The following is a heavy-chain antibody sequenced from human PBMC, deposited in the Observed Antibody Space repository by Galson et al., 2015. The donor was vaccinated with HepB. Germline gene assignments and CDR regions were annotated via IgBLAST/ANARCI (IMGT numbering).Heavy chain of an antibody. J-gene: IGHJ4*02. D-gene: IGHD5-12*01. CDR3: AKGAATRH. CDR2: ISGSGDNT. Sequence: SLRLSCAASGFTFNIFAMSWVRQAPGRGLEWVSGISGSGDNTFYADSVKGRFTMSRDNSKNKMYLQMNSLRPDDTAVYYCAKGAATRHWGQGALVTVSS. V-gene: IGHV3-23*01. CDR1: GFTFNIFA.